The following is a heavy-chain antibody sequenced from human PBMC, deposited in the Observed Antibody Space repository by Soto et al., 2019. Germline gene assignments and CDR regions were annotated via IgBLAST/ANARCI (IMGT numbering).Heavy chain of an antibody. J-gene: IGHJ4*02. V-gene: IGHV4-34*01. Sequence: TLSLTCAVYGGSFSGYYWSWIRQPPGKGLEWIGEINHSGSTNYNPSLKSRVTISVDTSKNQFSLKLSSVTAADTAVYYCVRLRAAAGRYFDYWGQGTLVTVSS. CDR1: GGSFSGYY. D-gene: IGHD6-13*01. CDR3: VRLRAAAGRYFDY. CDR2: INHSGST.